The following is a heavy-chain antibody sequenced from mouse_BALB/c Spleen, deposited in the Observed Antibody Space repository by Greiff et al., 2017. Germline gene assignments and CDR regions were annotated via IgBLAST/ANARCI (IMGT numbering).Heavy chain of an antibody. CDR2: IWAGGST. D-gene: IGHD3-2*01. V-gene: IGHV2-9*02. CDR1: GFSLTSYG. Sequence: QVQLKESGPGLVAPSQSLSITCTVSGFSLTSYGVHWVRQPPGKGLEWLGVIWAGGSTNYNSALMSRLSISKDNSKSQVFLKMNSLQTDDTAMYYCARGQLGLPYAMDYWGQGTSVTVSA. CDR3: ARGQLGLPYAMDY. J-gene: IGHJ4*01.